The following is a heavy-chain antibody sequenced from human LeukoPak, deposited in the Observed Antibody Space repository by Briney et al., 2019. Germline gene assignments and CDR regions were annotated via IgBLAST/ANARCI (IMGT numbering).Heavy chain of an antibody. D-gene: IGHD3-10*01. CDR1: GFTFSSYS. Sequence: GGSLRLSCAASGFTFSSYSMNWVRQAPGKGLEWVSSISSSSSYIYYADSVKGRFTISRDNAKNSLFLQMNSLRAEDTAVYYCAREVTMLRGVIYFDFWGQGTLVTVSS. J-gene: IGHJ4*02. V-gene: IGHV3-21*01. CDR3: AREVTMLRGVIYFDF. CDR2: ISSSSSYI.